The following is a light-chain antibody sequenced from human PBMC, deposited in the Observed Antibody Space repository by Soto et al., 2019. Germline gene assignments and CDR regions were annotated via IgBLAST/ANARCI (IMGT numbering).Light chain of an antibody. J-gene: IGKJ1*01. CDR2: GAS. CDR3: QQYNGYPWT. V-gene: IGKV3-15*01. Sequence: VMTQSPATLSVSPGERATLSCRASQSISNNLAWYQQKPGQAPRLLIYGASTRATGIPARFSGSGSGTEFTLTISSLQSEDLATYFCQQYNGYPWTFGQGTRVGIK. CDR1: QSISNN.